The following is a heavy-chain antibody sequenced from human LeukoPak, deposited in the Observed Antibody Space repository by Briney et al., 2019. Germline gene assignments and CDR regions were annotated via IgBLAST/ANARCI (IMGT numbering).Heavy chain of an antibody. V-gene: IGHV3-9*01. CDR2: LSSDSNHI. Sequence: TGGSLRLSCAASGFTVSSNYMSWVRQAPGKGLEWVSGLSSDSNHIDYADSVKGRFTISRDNANNYLYLQMNSLRPEDTGLYYCVRSRVRGDPFDPWGQGTLVTVSS. CDR3: VRSRVRGDPFDP. D-gene: IGHD3-10*01. J-gene: IGHJ5*02. CDR1: GFTVSSNY.